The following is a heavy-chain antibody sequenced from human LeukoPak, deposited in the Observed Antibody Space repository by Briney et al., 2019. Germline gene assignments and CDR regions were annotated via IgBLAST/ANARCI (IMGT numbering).Heavy chain of an antibody. CDR2: ISYDGSNK. CDR1: GFTFSSYA. D-gene: IGHD3-10*01. CDR3: ARGDVLLWFGELLNP. V-gene: IGHV3-30*04. Sequence: GGSLRLSCAASGFTFSSYAMHWVRQAPGKGLEWVAVISYDGSNKYYADSVKGRFNISRDNSKNTLYLQMNSLRAEDTAVYYCARGDVLLWFGELLNPWGQGTLVIVSS. J-gene: IGHJ5*02.